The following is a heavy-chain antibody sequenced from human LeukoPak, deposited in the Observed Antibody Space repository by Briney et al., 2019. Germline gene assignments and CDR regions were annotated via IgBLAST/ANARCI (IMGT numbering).Heavy chain of an antibody. Sequence: PSETLSLTCAVYGGSFSGYYWSWIRQPPGKGLEWIGEINHSGSTNYNPSLKSRVTISVDTSKNQFSLKLSSVTAADTAVYYCARDGATRAFDIWGQGTMVTVSS. V-gene: IGHV4-34*01. CDR2: INHSGST. CDR1: GGSFSGYY. CDR3: ARDGATRAFDI. J-gene: IGHJ3*02. D-gene: IGHD1-26*01.